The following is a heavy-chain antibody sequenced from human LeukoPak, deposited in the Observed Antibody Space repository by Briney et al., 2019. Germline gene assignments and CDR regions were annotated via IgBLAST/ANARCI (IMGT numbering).Heavy chain of an antibody. V-gene: IGHV1-2*02. CDR3: AREPSGSGGYDY. CDR1: GYTFTAYY. CDR2: ISPNSGDT. Sequence: GASVKVSCKASGYTFTAYYLHWVRQAPGQGLEWMAWISPNSGDTNYVQNFQGRVTVTRDTSISTDYMEISGLTSDDTALYYCAREPSGSGGYDYWGQGALVTVSS. J-gene: IGHJ4*02. D-gene: IGHD3-10*01.